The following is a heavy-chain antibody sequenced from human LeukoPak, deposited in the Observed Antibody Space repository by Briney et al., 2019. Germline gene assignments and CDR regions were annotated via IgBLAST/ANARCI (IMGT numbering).Heavy chain of an antibody. Sequence: ASVKVSCKASGGTFSSYAISWVRQAPGQGLEWMGGIIPIFGTANYAQKFQGRVTITADESTSTAYMELSSLRSEDTAVYYCARGAGHITMIGNWFDPWGQGTLVTVSS. J-gene: IGHJ5*02. D-gene: IGHD3-22*01. CDR2: IIPIFGTA. CDR1: GGTFSSYA. V-gene: IGHV1-69*13. CDR3: ARGAGHITMIGNWFDP.